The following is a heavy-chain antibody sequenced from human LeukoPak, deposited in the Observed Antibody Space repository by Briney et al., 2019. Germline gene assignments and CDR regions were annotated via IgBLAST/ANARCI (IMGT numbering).Heavy chain of an antibody. Sequence: SETLSLTCTVSAGSMSGSTYYWGWLRQPPERGLEWIGSIYYSGSTYYNPSLKSRVTMSVDTSKNQFSLNLSSVTAADTAVYYCARINHMSSTGIPVRGPDYWGQGTLVTVSS. CDR1: AGSMSGSTYY. CDR2: IYYSGST. CDR3: ARINHMSSTGIPVRGPDY. D-gene: IGHD6-19*01. J-gene: IGHJ4*02. V-gene: IGHV4-39*01.